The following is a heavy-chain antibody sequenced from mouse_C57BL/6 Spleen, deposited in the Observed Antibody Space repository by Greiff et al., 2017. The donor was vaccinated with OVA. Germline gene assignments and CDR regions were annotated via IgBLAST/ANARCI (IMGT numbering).Heavy chain of an antibody. J-gene: IGHJ2*01. V-gene: IGHV1-81*01. Sequence: QVQLQQSGAELARPGASVKLSCKASGYTFTSYGISWVKQRTGQGLEWIGEIYPRSGNTYYNEKFKGKATLTADKSSSTAYMELRSLTSEDSAVYFCARATNTTVEPYFDYWGQGTTLTVSS. CDR2: IYPRSGNT. CDR1: GYTFTSYG. D-gene: IGHD1-1*01. CDR3: ARATNTTVEPYFDY.